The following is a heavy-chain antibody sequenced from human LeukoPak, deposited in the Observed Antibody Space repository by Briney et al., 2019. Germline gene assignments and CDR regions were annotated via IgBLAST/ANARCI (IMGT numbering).Heavy chain of an antibody. CDR3: ARNLPAADY. D-gene: IGHD2-2*01. CDR1: GFTFRIFG. CDR2: IDARSGIT. Sequence: GGSLRLSCAASGFTFRIFGLNWVRQAPGKGPEWVSYIDARSGITYYADSVQGRFTISRDDARESVFLQMDGLRAEDTAVYYCARNLPAADYWGQGTLVTVSS. V-gene: IGHV3-48*04. J-gene: IGHJ4*02.